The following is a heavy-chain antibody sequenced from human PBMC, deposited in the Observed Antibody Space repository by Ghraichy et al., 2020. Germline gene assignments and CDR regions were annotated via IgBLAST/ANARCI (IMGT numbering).Heavy chain of an antibody. CDR2: IYYSGST. CDR3: ARDLYSSGSLAYYGIDV. CDR1: GGSVSSGSYY. D-gene: IGHD3-10*01. V-gene: IGHV4-61*01. Sequence: SETLSLTCTVSGGSVSSGSYYWSWIRQPPGKGLEWIGYIYYSGSTYYNPSLKSRVTISVDTSKNQFSLKLSSVTAADTAVYYCARDLYSSGSLAYYGIDVGGQGTTVTVS. J-gene: IGHJ6*02.